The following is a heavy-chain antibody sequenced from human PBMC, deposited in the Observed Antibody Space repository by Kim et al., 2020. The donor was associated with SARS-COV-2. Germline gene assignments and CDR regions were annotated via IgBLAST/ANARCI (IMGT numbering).Heavy chain of an antibody. D-gene: IGHD3-10*01. V-gene: IGHV3-48*03. Sequence: GGSLRLSCAASGLTFSSTEMNWVRQAPGKGLEWVSYISSSGGTIYYADSVKGRFTVSRDNAKNSLYLQMNSLRAEDTAVYYCARDHYGSGTYFPNWFDPWGQGTLVTVSS. CDR3: ARDHYGSGTYFPNWFDP. CDR1: GLTFSSTE. J-gene: IGHJ5*02. CDR2: ISSSGGTI.